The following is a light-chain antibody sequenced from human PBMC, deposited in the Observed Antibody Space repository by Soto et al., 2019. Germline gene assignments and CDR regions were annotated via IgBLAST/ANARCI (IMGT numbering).Light chain of an antibody. J-gene: IGLJ2*01. Sequence: QSLLTQPPSVSEAPRQRVTISCSGSRSNIGNNAVSWYQQLPGKAPKLLIYYDDLVPSGVSDRFSGSKSGTSASLAISGLQSEDEADYYCATWDDILNGQVFGGGTKLTVL. CDR2: YDD. CDR3: ATWDDILNGQV. V-gene: IGLV1-36*01. CDR1: RSNIGNNA.